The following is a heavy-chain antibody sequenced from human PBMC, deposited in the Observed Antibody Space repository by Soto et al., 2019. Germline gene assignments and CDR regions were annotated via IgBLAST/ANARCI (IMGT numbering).Heavy chain of an antibody. CDR3: AKEYSGYDWDYYYGMDV. D-gene: IGHD5-12*01. Sequence: QVQLVESGGGVVQPGRSLRLSCAASGFTFSSYGMHWVRQAPGKGLEWVAVISYDGSNKYYADSVKGRFTISRDNSKNTLYLQMNSLRAEDTAVYYCAKEYSGYDWDYYYGMDVW. J-gene: IGHJ6*01. V-gene: IGHV3-30*18. CDR2: ISYDGSNK. CDR1: GFTFSSYG.